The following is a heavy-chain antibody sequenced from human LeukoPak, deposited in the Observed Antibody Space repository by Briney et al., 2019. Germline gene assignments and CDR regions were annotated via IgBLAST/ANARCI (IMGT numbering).Heavy chain of an antibody. D-gene: IGHD2/OR15-2a*01. CDR1: GFTFSSYW. CDR3: ARVGAGGGNYFRSYYDR. V-gene: IGHV3-7*01. CDR2: IKEDGSEK. J-gene: IGHJ4*02. Sequence: GGSLRLSCAASGFTFSSYWMGWFRQAPGKGLEWVANIKEDGSEKNYVDSVKGRFSISRDNAENSLYLQMNSLRVEDTAMYYCARVGAGGGNYFRSYYDRWGQGTLVTVSS.